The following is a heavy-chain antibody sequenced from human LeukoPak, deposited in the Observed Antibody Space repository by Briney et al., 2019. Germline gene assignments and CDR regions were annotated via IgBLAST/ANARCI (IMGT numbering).Heavy chain of an antibody. CDR2: ISSSSSTI. CDR1: GFTFSSYS. Sequence: GGSLRLSCAASGFTFSSYSMNWVRQAPGKGREWVSYISSSSSTIYYADSVKGRFTISRDNAKNSLYLQMNSLRAEDTAVYYCARDEYYYDSSGYKGYFQHWGQGTLVTVSS. J-gene: IGHJ1*01. CDR3: ARDEYYYDSSGYKGYFQH. D-gene: IGHD3-22*01. V-gene: IGHV3-48*04.